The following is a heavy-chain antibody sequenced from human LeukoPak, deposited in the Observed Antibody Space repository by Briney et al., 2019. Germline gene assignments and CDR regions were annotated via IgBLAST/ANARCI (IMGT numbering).Heavy chain of an antibody. Sequence: ASVKVSCKASGYTFTSYVISWVRQAPGQGLEWMGWISAYNGNTNYAQKLQGRVTMTTDTSTSTAYMELRSLRSDDTAVYYCARDPRHIVVVTAIQFDYWGQGTLVTVSS. D-gene: IGHD2-21*02. V-gene: IGHV1-18*01. CDR3: ARDPRHIVVVTAIQFDY. CDR2: ISAYNGNT. CDR1: GYTFTSYV. J-gene: IGHJ4*02.